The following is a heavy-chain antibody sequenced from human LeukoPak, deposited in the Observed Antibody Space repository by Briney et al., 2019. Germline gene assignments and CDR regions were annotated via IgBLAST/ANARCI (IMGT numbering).Heavy chain of an antibody. CDR2: IIPIFGTA. D-gene: IGHD3-10*01. V-gene: IGHV1-69*06. Sequence: SVKVSCKASGGAFSSYAISWVRQAPGQGLEWMGRIIPIFGTANYAQKFQGRVTITADKSTSTAYMELSSLRSEDTAVYYCARSLRYYGSGSYPLNWFDPWGQGTLVTVSS. CDR3: ARSLRYYGSGSYPLNWFDP. CDR1: GGAFSSYA. J-gene: IGHJ5*02.